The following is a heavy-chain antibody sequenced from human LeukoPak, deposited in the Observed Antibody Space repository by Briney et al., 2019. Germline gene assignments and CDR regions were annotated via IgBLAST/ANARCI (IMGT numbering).Heavy chain of an antibody. CDR1: GFTFNDYA. V-gene: IGHV3-23*01. CDR3: AKNQWELTD. J-gene: IGHJ4*02. CDR2: ISDTGGST. Sequence: GGSLRLSCAASGFTFNDYAMSWVRQAPGKGLEWVSSISDTGGSTYYADTVKGRFNISRDNFKNTLFLQMNSLRAEDTAVYSCAKNQWELTDWGQGTLVTVSS. D-gene: IGHD1-26*01.